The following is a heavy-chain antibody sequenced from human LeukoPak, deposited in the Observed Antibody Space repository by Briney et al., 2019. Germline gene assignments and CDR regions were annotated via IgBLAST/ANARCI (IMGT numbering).Heavy chain of an antibody. D-gene: IGHD4-17*01. CDR3: GTWTTVASYFDY. V-gene: IGHV3-21*06. Sequence: GGSLRLSWAASGFTFSTYSMNWVRQAPGNGLEWVSSISSSSTYIYYADSVKGRFTISRHNAKNSLYLQMNSLRAEDTAVYYCGTWTTVASYFDYWGQGTLVTVSS. CDR1: GFTFSTYS. CDR2: ISSSSTYI. J-gene: IGHJ4*02.